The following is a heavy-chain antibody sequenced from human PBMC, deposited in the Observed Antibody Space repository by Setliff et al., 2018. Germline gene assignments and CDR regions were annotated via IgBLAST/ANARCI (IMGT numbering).Heavy chain of an antibody. Sequence: PSETLSLTCTVSGGSISSSSYYWGWIRQPPGKGLEWIGEINHSGSTNYNPSLKSRVTISVDTSKNQFSLKLSSVTAADTAVYYCARFRRGVALGWFDPWGQGTLVTV. CDR3: ARFRRGVALGWFDP. CDR1: GGSISSSSYY. V-gene: IGHV4-39*07. CDR2: INHSGST. D-gene: IGHD3-10*01. J-gene: IGHJ5*02.